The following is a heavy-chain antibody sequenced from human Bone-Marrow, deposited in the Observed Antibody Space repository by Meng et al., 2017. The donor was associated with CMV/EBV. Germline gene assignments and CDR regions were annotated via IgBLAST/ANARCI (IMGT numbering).Heavy chain of an antibody. CDR2: ISYDGDKK. J-gene: IGHJ4*03. V-gene: IGHV3-30*03. Sequence: SLRLSCAASGFIFNNYVMHWVRRAPGKALEWVAVISYDGDKKFYANYVKGRFTISRDDSKNTLYLQMDSLTTEDTAVYYCASDGGAGWGRGTLVTVSS. CDR3: ASDGGAG. CDR1: GFIFNNYV. D-gene: IGHD2-15*01.